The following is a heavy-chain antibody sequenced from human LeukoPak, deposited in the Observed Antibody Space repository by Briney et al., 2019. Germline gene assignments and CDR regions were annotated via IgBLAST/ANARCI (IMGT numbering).Heavy chain of an antibody. D-gene: IGHD2-2*01. J-gene: IGHJ4*02. V-gene: IGHV1-18*01. CDR2: ISAHNGKK. CDR1: GYTFTSYD. CDR3: ARDIGVPAATYYFDY. Sequence: ASVPVSCKTSGYTFTSYDITWVRQAPGQGLEWMGWISAHNGKKNYAQKLQGRVTMTTDTSTSTAYMELRSLRSDDTAVYYCARDIGVPAATYYFDYWGQGTLVTVSS.